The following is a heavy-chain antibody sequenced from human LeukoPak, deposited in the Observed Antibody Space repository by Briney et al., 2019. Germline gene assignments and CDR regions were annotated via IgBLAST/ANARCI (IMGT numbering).Heavy chain of an antibody. CDR3: AKDLKSSGWDFDY. CDR1: GFTFSNYG. CDR2: ISYDGSNK. V-gene: IGHV3-30*18. D-gene: IGHD6-19*01. J-gene: IGHJ4*02. Sequence: GGSLRLSCAASGFTFSNYGMHWVRQAPGKGLEWVAVISYDGSNKYYADSVKGRFTISRDNSKSTLYLQMDSLRAEDTAVYYCAKDLKSSGWDFDYWGQGTLVTVSS.